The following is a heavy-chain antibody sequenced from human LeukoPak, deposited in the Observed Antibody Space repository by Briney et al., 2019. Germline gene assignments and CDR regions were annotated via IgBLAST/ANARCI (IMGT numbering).Heavy chain of an antibody. V-gene: IGHV3-30-3*01. D-gene: IGHD5-24*01. CDR3: ARGWIGY. CDR2: ISYDGSNK. J-gene: IGHJ4*02. Sequence: GGSLRLSCAASGFTFSSYAMHWVRRAPGKGLEWVAVISYDGSNKYYADSVKGRFTISRDNSKNTLYLQMNSLRAEDTAVYYCARGWIGYWGQGTLVTVSS. CDR1: GFTFSSYA.